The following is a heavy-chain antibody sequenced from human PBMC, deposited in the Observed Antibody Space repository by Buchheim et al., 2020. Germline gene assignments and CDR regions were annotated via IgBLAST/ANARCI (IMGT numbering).Heavy chain of an antibody. D-gene: IGHD3-10*01. J-gene: IGHJ6*03. Sequence: EVQLLGSGGGVVQPGGSLRLSCAASGLTFSNYAMTWVRQAPGRGLEWVSSISGSGTTYFADPVQGRFRISRGNSKNTFYLQMNRLRVEDTAVYYCAKHYAAGSGDWYDYYMDVWAKGAT. CDR3: AKHYAAGSGDWYDYYMDV. CDR2: ISGSGTT. V-gene: IGHV3-23*01. CDR1: GLTFSNYA.